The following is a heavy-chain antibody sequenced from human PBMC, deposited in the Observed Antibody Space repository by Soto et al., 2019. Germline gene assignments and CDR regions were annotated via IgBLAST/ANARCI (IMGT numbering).Heavy chain of an antibody. Sequence: GGSLRLSCVGSGFTFGSHAMNWVRQAPGKGLEWVSVIAFDGSNKYYADSVRGRFTISRDNSKNTLFLQMDSLRPDDSAIYYCARSYGPFYDSSYYGLARNYFDYWGQGTLVTVSS. J-gene: IGHJ4*02. CDR1: GFTFGSHA. V-gene: IGHV3-30*04. CDR2: IAFDGSNK. D-gene: IGHD3-22*01. CDR3: ARSYGPFYDSSYYGLARNYFDY.